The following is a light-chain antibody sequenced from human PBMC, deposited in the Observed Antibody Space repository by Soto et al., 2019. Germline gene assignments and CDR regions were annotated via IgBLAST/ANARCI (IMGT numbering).Light chain of an antibody. Sequence: DIPMTQSPSSLSASVGDRVTITCRASQGISNYLAWYQQQPGKVPKLLIYVASTLLSGVPSRFSGSGSGTDFTLTISSLQPEDVATYYCQKYNSAPWTFGQGTKAEIK. CDR3: QKYNSAPWT. CDR1: QGISNY. V-gene: IGKV1-27*01. CDR2: VAS. J-gene: IGKJ1*01.